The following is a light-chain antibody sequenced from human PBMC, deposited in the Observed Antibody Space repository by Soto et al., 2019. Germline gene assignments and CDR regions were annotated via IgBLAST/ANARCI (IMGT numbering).Light chain of an antibody. CDR2: KAS. CDR3: QEYNSYGT. J-gene: IGKJ1*01. Sequence: DIQMTQSPSTLSASVGDRVTITCRASQSISKYLAWYQQKPGKAPKLLIYKASSLESGVPSRFSGSGSGTEFTLTISSLQPDDFGTYYCQEYNSYGTFGQGTKVDI. CDR1: QSISKY. V-gene: IGKV1-5*03.